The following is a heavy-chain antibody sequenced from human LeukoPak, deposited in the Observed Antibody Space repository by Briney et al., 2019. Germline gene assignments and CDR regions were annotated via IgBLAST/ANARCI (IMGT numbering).Heavy chain of an antibody. J-gene: IGHJ4*02. CDR2: ISGSGSTI. D-gene: IGHD6-13*01. Sequence: GGSLRLSCAASGFTFSSYEMNWVRQAPGKGLEWVSYISGSGSTIYYADSVKGRFTISRDNAKNSLYLQMSSLRAEDTAVYYCARRQHFDYWGQGTLVTVSS. CDR3: ARRQHFDY. CDR1: GFTFSSYE. V-gene: IGHV3-48*03.